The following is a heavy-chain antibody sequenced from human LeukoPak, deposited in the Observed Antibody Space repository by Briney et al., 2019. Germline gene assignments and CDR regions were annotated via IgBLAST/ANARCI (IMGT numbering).Heavy chain of an antibody. CDR2: VNRDSGGT. V-gene: IGHV1-2*02. CDR1: VYTFTDYY. J-gene: IGHJ4*02. Sequence: ASLKLSCKASVYTFTDYYMHWVRHAPGQGLEWVVWVNRDSGGTNSAQKFQGRVTVTRDKSISTAYMELSRLRSADAAIYACASIHCSSTSCYFFDYWGQGTLVTVSS. CDR3: ASIHCSSTSCYFFDY. D-gene: IGHD2-2*01.